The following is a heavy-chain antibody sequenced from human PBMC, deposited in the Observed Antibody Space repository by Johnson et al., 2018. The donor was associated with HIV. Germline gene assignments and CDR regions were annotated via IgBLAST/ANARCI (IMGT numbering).Heavy chain of an antibody. V-gene: IGHV3-30*02. J-gene: IGHJ3*02. CDR3: ARDRGAGSSGAFDI. CDR1: GFTFSTYG. D-gene: IGHD6-6*01. CDR2: IWYDGSNK. Sequence: QVQLVESGGGVVQPGGSLRLSCAASGFTFSTYGMHWVRQAPGKGLDWVAFIWYDGSNKYYEDSVKGRFTISIDYSKNTLYLQMNSLRAEDTAVYYCARDRGAGSSGAFDIWGQGTMVTVSS.